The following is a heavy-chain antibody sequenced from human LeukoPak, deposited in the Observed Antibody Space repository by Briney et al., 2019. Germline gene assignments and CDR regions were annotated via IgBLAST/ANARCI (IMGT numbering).Heavy chain of an antibody. V-gene: IGHV4-4*07. J-gene: IGHJ3*02. CDR1: GRHVSSFH. CDR3: ARAGTALDAFDI. CDR2: ISTSGST. D-gene: IGHD2-8*02. Sequence: SETLSLTCTVSGRHVSSFHGSWLRQPAGKGLEWIGRISTSGSTNYNPSLKSRVTISVDKSKNQFSLRLSSVTAADTAVYYCARAGTALDAFDIWGQGTMVTVSS.